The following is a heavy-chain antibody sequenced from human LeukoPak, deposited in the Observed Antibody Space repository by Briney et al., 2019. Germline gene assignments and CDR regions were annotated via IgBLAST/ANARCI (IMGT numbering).Heavy chain of an antibody. Sequence: GESLKISCKGSGYSFTTYWIGWARQLPGKGLEWMGIIYPGDSDTRYSPSFQGQVTISADKSISTAYLQWSSLKASDTAMYYCARLSSSDYYFYYYMDVWGKGTTVTVSS. CDR1: GYSFTTYW. CDR3: ARLSSSDYYFYYYMDV. J-gene: IGHJ6*03. D-gene: IGHD6-6*01. V-gene: IGHV5-51*01. CDR2: IYPGDSDT.